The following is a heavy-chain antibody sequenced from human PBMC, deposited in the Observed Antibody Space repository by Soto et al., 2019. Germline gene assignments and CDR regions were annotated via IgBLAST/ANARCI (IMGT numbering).Heavy chain of an antibody. V-gene: IGHV4-31*03. CDR3: ARADLGYCSGGSCYPEDYYYMDV. CDR1: GGSISSGGYY. CDR2: IYYSGST. Sequence: SETLSLTCTVSGGSISSGGYYWIWIRQHPGKGLEWIGYIYYSGSTYYNPSLKSRVTISVDTSKNQFSLKLSSVTAADTAVYYCARADLGYCSGGSCYPEDYYYMDVWGKGTTVTVSS. J-gene: IGHJ6*03. D-gene: IGHD2-15*01.